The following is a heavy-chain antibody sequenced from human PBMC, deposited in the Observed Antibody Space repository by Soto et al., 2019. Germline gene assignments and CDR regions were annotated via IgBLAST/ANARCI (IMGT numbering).Heavy chain of an antibody. CDR1: GGSVSSGGYY. J-gene: IGHJ4*02. D-gene: IGHD2-8*01. CDR3: ARRALPQCINGVCYKDGFWDY. V-gene: IGHV4-31*03. Sequence: SETLSLTCSVSGGSVSSGGYYWSWIRQHPGTGLEWIGYIYYSGTTYFNPSLKSRASISLDTSKNEFSLKLTSVTAADTAVYYCARRALPQCINGVCYKDGFWDYWGQGALVTVS. CDR2: IYYSGTT.